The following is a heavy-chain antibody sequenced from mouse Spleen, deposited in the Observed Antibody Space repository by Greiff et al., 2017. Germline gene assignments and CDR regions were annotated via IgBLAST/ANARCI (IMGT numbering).Heavy chain of an antibody. CDR1: GYTFTSYT. CDR2: INPSSGYT. J-gene: IGHJ3*01. V-gene: IGHV1-4*01. CDR3: ATHITTATHFAY. D-gene: IGHD1-2*01. Sequence: VQLQQSGAELARPGASVKMSCKASGYTFTSYTMHWVKQRPGQGLEWIGYINPSSGYTKYNQKFKDKATLTADKSSSTAYMQLSSLTSEDSAVYYCATHITTATHFAYWGQGTLVTVSA.